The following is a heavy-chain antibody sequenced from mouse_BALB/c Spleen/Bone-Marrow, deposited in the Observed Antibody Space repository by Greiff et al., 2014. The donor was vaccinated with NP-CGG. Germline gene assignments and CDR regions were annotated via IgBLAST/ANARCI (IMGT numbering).Heavy chain of an antibody. D-gene: IGHD2-14*01. CDR1: GYAFTSYN. CDR2: IDPYNGGT. J-gene: IGHJ2*01. CDR3: ARSDYRYDGAYFDY. Sequence: VQLQQSGPELVKPGASVKVSCKASGYAFTSYNMYWVKQSHGKSLEWIGYIDPYNGGTSYNQKFKGKATLTVDKSSSAAYMHLNSLTSEDSAVYYCARSDYRYDGAYFDYWGQGTTLTVSS. V-gene: IGHV1S135*01.